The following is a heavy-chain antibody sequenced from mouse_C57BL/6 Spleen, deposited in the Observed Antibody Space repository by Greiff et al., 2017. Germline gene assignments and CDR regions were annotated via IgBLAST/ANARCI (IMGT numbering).Heavy chain of an antibody. D-gene: IGHD2-2*01. Sequence: EVQLVESGAELVRPGASVKLSCTASGFNIKDDYMHWVKQRPEQGLEWIGWIDPENGDTEYASKFQGKATITADTSSNTAYLQLSSLASEDTAVYYCTTFIYYAYDGAYWGQGTLVTVSA. CDR1: GFNIKDDY. V-gene: IGHV14-4*01. J-gene: IGHJ3*01. CDR2: IDPENGDT. CDR3: TTFIYYAYDGAY.